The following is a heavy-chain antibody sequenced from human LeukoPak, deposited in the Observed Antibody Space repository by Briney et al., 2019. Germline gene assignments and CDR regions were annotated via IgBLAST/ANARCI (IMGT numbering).Heavy chain of an antibody. CDR3: ARDPFGDTAMADY. CDR2: IYYSGST. CDR1: GGSISSSSYY. D-gene: IGHD5-18*01. V-gene: IGHV4-39*07. Sequence: SETLSLTCTVSGGSISSSSYYWGWIRQPPGKGLEWIGSIYYSGSTYYNPSLKSRVTISVDTSKNQFSLKLSSVTAADTAVYYCARDPFGDTAMADYWGQGTLVTVSS. J-gene: IGHJ4*02.